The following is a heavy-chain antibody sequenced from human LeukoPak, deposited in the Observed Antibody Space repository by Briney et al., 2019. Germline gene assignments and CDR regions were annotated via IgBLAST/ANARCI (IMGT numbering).Heavy chain of an antibody. Sequence: GGSLRLSCAASGFTFNSYAIHWVRQAPGKGLEWVAVISHDGSKKFYAHSVKGRFTISRDNSKNTLYLHMNSLRAEDTAVYYCARALYDSSGYYFDYWGQGTLVTVSS. CDR1: GFTFNSYA. CDR3: ARALYDSSGYYFDY. D-gene: IGHD3-22*01. CDR2: ISHDGSKK. J-gene: IGHJ4*02. V-gene: IGHV3-30*04.